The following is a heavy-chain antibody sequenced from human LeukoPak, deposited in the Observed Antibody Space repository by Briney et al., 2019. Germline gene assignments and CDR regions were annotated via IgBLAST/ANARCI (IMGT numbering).Heavy chain of an antibody. Sequence: ASVKVSCKASGYTFTGYYMHWVRQAPGQGLEWMGWINPSSGGTNYAPKFQGRFTMTRDTAISTADMELSRLSSDDTAVYYCARSYCSGGTCYSGPFDVWGQGTMVTVSS. V-gene: IGHV1-2*02. CDR2: INPSSGGT. D-gene: IGHD2-15*01. CDR1: GYTFTGYY. CDR3: ARSYCSGGTCYSGPFDV. J-gene: IGHJ3*01.